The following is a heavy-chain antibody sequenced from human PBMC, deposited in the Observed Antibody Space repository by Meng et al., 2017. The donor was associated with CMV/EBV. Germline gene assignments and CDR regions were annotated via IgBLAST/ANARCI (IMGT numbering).Heavy chain of an antibody. CDR1: GGSISSYS. Sequence: VQLQGSGPGLVKSSETLSLPCTVSGGSISSYSWSWIRQPAGKGLEWIVRIYTSGSTNYNPSLKSRVTMSVDTSKNQFSLKLSSVTAADTAVYYCARGSYYRYVIDYWGQGTLVTVSS. CDR3: ARGSYYRYVIDY. D-gene: IGHD2-21*01. J-gene: IGHJ4*02. CDR2: IYTSGST. V-gene: IGHV4-4*07.